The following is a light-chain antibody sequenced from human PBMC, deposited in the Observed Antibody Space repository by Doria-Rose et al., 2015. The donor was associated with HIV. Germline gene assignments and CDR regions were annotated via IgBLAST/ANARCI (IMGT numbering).Light chain of an antibody. CDR1: QSFSSTY. J-gene: IGKJ1*01. V-gene: IGKV3-20*01. CDR3: YQYGTSWT. CDR2: DGS. Sequence: TQSPGTLSLSPGERATLSCRASQSFSSTYLAWYQQKSGQAPSLLIYDGSTRATGIPDRFSASVSGTDFTLTINRLEPEDFALYYCYQYGTSWTFGQGAKVEI.